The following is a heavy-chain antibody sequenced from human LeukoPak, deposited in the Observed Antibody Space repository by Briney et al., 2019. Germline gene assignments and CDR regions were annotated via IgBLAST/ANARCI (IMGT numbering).Heavy chain of an antibody. CDR1: GFTFSGSA. J-gene: IGHJ5*02. V-gene: IGHV3-73*01. CDR3: TRRELPDEYNWFDP. CDR2: IRSKANSYAT. Sequence: PGGSLRLSCAASGFTFSGSAMHWVRQASGKGLEWVGRIRSKANSYATAYAASVKGRFTISRDDSKNTAYLQMNSLQTEDTAVYYWTRRELPDEYNWFDPWGQGTLVTVSS. D-gene: IGHD1-26*01.